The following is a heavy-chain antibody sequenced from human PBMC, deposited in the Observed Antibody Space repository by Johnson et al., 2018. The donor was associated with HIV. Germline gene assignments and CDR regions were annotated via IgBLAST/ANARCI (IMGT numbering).Heavy chain of an antibody. CDR3: AKDMSGYDDAFDI. D-gene: IGHD5-12*01. V-gene: IGHV3-9*01. J-gene: IGHJ3*02. CDR2: ISWNRGII. Sequence: QLVESGGSVVRPGGSLRLSCAASGFTFDDYGMYWVRQAPGKGLEWVSGISWNRGIIGYADSVKGRFTISRDNAKNSLYLQMNRLRGEDTALYYCAKDMSGYDDAFDIWGQGTMVTVSS. CDR1: GFTFDDYG.